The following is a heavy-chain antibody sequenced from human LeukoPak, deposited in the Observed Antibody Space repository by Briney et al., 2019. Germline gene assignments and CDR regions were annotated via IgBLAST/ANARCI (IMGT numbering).Heavy chain of an antibody. CDR1: GGTFSSYA. Sequence: PWASVKVSCKASGGTFSSYAISWVRQAPGQGLEWMGGIIPIFGTANYAQKFQGRVTITADESTSTAYMELSSLRSEDTAVYYCARDGDTTVVTQYYFDYWGQGTLVTVSS. CDR2: IIPIFGTA. J-gene: IGHJ4*02. D-gene: IGHD4-23*01. V-gene: IGHV1-69*13. CDR3: ARDGDTTVVTQYYFDY.